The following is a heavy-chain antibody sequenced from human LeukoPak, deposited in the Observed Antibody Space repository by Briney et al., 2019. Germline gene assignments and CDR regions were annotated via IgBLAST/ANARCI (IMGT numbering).Heavy chain of an antibody. CDR2: ISAYNGNT. J-gene: IGHJ4*02. CDR3: ARDPTHGYGRVNFDY. Sequence: ASVKVSCKASGYTFTSYGISWVRQAPGQGLEWMGWISAYNGNTNYAQKLQGRVTMTTDTSTSTAYMELRSLRSDDTAVYYCARDPTHGYGRVNFDYWGQGTLVTVSS. D-gene: IGHD4-17*01. V-gene: IGHV1-18*01. CDR1: GYTFTSYG.